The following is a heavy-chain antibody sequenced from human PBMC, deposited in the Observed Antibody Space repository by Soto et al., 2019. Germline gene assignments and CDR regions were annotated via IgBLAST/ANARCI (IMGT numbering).Heavy chain of an antibody. D-gene: IGHD4-4*01. CDR3: ARSRDGYSFYFYYGMDG. CDR2: ILHDGSAE. V-gene: IGHV3-30*03. Sequence: XGSLRLSCAASGFIFTSYGMHGVRQAPGKGLEWMALILHDGSAEYYADSVKGRFTISRDNSKNTLYLQMNSLTAEDTAVYYCARSRDGYSFYFYYGMDGWGQGTTVTVSS. J-gene: IGHJ6*02. CDR1: GFIFTSYG.